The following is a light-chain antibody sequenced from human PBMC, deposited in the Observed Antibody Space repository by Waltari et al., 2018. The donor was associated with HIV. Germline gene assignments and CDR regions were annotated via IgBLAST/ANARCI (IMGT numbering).Light chain of an antibody. CDR1: ENINRG. V-gene: IGKV1-5*03. J-gene: IGKJ1*01. CDR2: QAS. CDR3: QEYDRFTGT. Sequence: DIQMTQSPSTLSASVGDSVTIPCRASENINRGLAWYQQKPGKAPNLLIYQASSLDSGVPSRFSGSGSGTEFTLTINSLQPDDFGTYFCQEYDRFTGTFGQGTKVEIK.